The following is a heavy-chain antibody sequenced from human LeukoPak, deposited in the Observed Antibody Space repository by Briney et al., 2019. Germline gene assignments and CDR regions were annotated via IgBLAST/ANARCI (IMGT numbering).Heavy chain of an antibody. CDR1: GRSFSGYY. CDR3: ARSSGGYVPLEY. J-gene: IGHJ4*02. D-gene: IGHD1-26*01. CDR2: IYYSGST. V-gene: IGHV4-34*01. Sequence: NPSETLSRTCAVYGRSFSGYYWSWIRQPPGKGLEWIGSIYYSGSTYYNPSLKSRVTISVDTSKNQFSLKLSSVTAADTAVYYCARSSGGYVPLEYWGQGTLVIVSS.